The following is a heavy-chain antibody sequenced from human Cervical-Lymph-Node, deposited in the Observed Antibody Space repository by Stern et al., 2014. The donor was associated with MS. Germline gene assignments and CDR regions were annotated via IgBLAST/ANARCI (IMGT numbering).Heavy chain of an antibody. CDR3: AKDPYGGNVGGTYYFDS. D-gene: IGHD4-23*01. J-gene: IGHJ4*02. CDR2: ISWNSDSI. Sequence: QLVESGGGLVQPGRSLRLSCAASGFAFDDYAMHWVRQTPVRGLEWVSGISWNSDSIDYADSVKGRFTISRDNAKNSLYLQMNSLRDEDTALYYCAKDPYGGNVGGTYYFDSWGQGTLVTVSS. V-gene: IGHV3-9*01. CDR1: GFAFDDYA.